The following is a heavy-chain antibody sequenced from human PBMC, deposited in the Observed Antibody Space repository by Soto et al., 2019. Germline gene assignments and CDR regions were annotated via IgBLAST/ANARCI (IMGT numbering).Heavy chain of an antibody. V-gene: IGHV4-34*01. CDR3: ASGVVVRSYYHMDV. CDR1: GGSFSGYY. D-gene: IGHD2-2*01. J-gene: IGHJ6*03. Sequence: SETLSLTCAVYGGSFSGYYWSWIRQPPGKGLEWIGEINHSGSTNYNPSLKSRVTISVDTSKNQFSLKLSSVTAADTAVYYCASGVVVRSYYHMDVWGKGTTVTVSS. CDR2: INHSGST.